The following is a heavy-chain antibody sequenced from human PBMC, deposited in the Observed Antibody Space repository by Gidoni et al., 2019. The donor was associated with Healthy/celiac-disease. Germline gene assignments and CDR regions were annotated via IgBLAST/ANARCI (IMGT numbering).Heavy chain of an antibody. J-gene: IGHJ4*02. CDR1: GFTFSSYA. CDR3: ARRRITGTYCSSTSCYSVRFDY. D-gene: IGHD2-2*01. CDR2: ISGSGGSQ. V-gene: IGHV3-23*01. Sequence: EVQLWESGGGLVQPGGSLRLSCAASGFTFSSYAMRVVRQAPWKGLVWVSAISGSGGSQYDADSVKGRFTIARDNSKNTLYLQMNSLRAEDTAVYYWARRRITGTYCSSTSCYSVRFDYLGQGTLVTVSS.